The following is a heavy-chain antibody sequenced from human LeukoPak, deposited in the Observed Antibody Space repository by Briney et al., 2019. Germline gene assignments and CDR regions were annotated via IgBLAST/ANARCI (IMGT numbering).Heavy chain of an antibody. CDR1: GFTFSSYG. D-gene: IGHD3-22*01. Sequence: PGGSLRLSCAASGFTFSSYGMHWVRQAPGKGLEWVAFIRYDGSNKYYADSVKGRFTISRDNSKNTLYLQMNSLRAEDTAVYYCAKDGVRRYYYDSSGYYSWGQGTLVTVSS. J-gene: IGHJ4*02. V-gene: IGHV3-30*02. CDR3: AKDGVRRYYYDSSGYYS. CDR2: IRYDGSNK.